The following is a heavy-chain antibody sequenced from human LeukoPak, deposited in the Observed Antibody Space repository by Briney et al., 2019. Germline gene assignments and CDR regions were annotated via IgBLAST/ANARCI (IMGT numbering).Heavy chain of an antibody. D-gene: IGHD3-16*01. CDR3: ARDWGTERVIADN. Sequence: ASVKVSCKASGYTFTSYAMHWVRQAPGQRLEWMGWINAGNGNTKYSQKFQDRFTMTADTSTSTAYMELRNLRSDDSAVYYCARDWGTERVIADNWGQGTLVTVSS. V-gene: IGHV1-3*01. J-gene: IGHJ4*02. CDR2: INAGNGNT. CDR1: GYTFTSYA.